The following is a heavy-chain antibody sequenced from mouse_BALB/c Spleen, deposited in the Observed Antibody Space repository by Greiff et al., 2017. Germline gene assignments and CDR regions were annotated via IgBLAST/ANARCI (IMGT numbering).Heavy chain of an antibody. D-gene: IGHD2-4*01. CDR2: ISSGGGST. CDR1: GFAFSSYD. J-gene: IGHJ4*01. V-gene: IGHV5-12-1*01. Sequence: EVMLVESGGGLVKPGGSLKLSCAASGFAFSSYDMSWVRQTPEKRLEWVAYISSGGGSTYYPDTVKGRFTISRDNAKNTLYLQMSSLKSEDTAMYYCARHPLYDYDPYYAMDYWGQGTSVTVSS. CDR3: ARHPLYDYDPYYAMDY.